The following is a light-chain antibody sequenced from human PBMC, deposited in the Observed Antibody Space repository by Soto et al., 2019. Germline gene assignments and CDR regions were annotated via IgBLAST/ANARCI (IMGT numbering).Light chain of an antibody. J-gene: IGKJ4*01. CDR3: QQRSNWPLT. CDR1: QNIDRF. CDR2: DAS. Sequence: EIVLTQSPVTLSLSPGERATLSCRADQNIDRFVAWYQQKPGQAPRLLIFDASTRETGIPARFSASGSGTDFTLTISSLEPEDFAVYYCQQRSNWPLTFGGGTKVELK. V-gene: IGKV3-11*01.